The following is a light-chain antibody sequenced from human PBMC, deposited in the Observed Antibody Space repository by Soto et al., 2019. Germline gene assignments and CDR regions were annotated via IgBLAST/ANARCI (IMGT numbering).Light chain of an antibody. CDR2: WAS. Sequence: DIVMTQSPDSLAVSLGERATINCKSSQSVLYSSNNKNYLAWYQQKPGQPPKLLIYWASTRESGVPDRFSGSGSGTNFTLTNSSLHAEDVAVYCCQQYYSTSEWTFGQGTKVEIK. V-gene: IGKV4-1*01. J-gene: IGKJ1*01. CDR3: QQYYSTSEWT. CDR1: QSVLYSSNNKNY.